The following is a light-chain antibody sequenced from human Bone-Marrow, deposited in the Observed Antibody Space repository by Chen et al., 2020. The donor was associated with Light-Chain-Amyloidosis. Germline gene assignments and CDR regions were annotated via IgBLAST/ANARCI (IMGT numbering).Light chain of an antibody. CDR3: QQGFSTPKT. CDR2: AAS. Sequence: DIQLTQSPSSLSASVGDRVTITCRASQNIKSFLNWYQQKPGEAPKVLVYAASSLQSGVPSRFSASASGTDFSLTISSLQPEDFATYYCQQGFSTPKTLGQGTKVEIK. V-gene: IGKV1-39*01. CDR1: QNIKSF. J-gene: IGKJ1*01.